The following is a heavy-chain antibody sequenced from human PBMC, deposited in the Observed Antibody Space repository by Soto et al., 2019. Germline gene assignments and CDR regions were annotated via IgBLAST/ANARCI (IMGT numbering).Heavy chain of an antibody. V-gene: IGHV3-30-3*01. J-gene: IGHJ4*02. CDR1: GFTFSSYA. D-gene: IGHD3-3*01. CDR3: ARVADFWRFPEGDY. Sequence: QVQLVESGGGVVQPGRSLRLSCAASGFTFSSYAMHWVRQAPGKGLEWVAVISYDGSNKYYADSVKGRFTISRDNSKNTLYLQMNSLRAEDTAVYYCARVADFWRFPEGDYWGQGTLVTVSS. CDR2: ISYDGSNK.